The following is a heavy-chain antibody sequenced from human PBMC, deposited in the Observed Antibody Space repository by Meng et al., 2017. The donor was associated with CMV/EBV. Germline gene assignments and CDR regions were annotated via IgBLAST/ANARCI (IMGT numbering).Heavy chain of an antibody. J-gene: IGHJ4*02. CDR3: ARSFRTYYYDSSGYYGY. D-gene: IGHD3-22*01. CDR1: GGSISSSSYY. Sequence: SETLSLTCTVSGGSISSSSYYWGWIRQPPGKGLEWIGSIYYSGSTYYNPSLKSRVTISVDTSKNQFSLKLSSVTAADTAVYYCARSFRTYYYDSSGYYGYWGQGTLVTVSS. CDR2: IYYSGST. V-gene: IGHV4-39*01.